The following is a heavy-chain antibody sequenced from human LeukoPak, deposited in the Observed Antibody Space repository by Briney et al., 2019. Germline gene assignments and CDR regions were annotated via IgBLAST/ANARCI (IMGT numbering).Heavy chain of an antibody. J-gene: IGHJ4*02. CDR3: VRELEGGLGDY. CDR2: IWYDGSNK. D-gene: IGHD2-15*01. V-gene: IGHV3-33*07. Sequence: GGSLRLSCAASGFTFSSYGMYWVRQAPGKGLEWVAVIWYDGSNKYYADSVKGRFTISRDNSKNTLYLQMNSLRAEDTAVYYCVRELEGGLGDYWGQGTLVTVSS. CDR1: GFTFSSYG.